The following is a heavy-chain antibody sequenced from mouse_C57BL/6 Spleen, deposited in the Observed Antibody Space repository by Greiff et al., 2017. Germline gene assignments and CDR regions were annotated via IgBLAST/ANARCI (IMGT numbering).Heavy chain of an antibody. CDR2: ISGGGGNT. V-gene: IGHV5-9*01. Sequence: DVHLVESGGGLVKPGGSLKLSCAASGFTFSSYTMSWVRQTPEKRLEWVATISGGGGNTYYPDSVKGRFTISRDNAKNTLYLQMSSLRSEDTALYYCARTLYYGSSSFAYWGQGTLVTVSA. J-gene: IGHJ3*01. CDR1: GFTFSSYT. D-gene: IGHD1-1*01. CDR3: ARTLYYGSSSFAY.